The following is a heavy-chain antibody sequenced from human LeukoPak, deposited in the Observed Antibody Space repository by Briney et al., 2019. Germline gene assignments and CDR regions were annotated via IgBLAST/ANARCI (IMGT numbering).Heavy chain of an antibody. CDR1: GGSISSGDYY. CDR3: ARGRSWYDYVWGSYRPFDY. J-gene: IGHJ4*02. V-gene: IGHV4-30-4*01. CDR2: IYYSGST. D-gene: IGHD3-16*02. Sequence: SETLSLTCTVSGGSISSGDYYWSWIRQPPGKGLEWIGYIYYSGSTYYNPSLKSRVTISVDTSKNQFSLKLSSVTAADTAVYYCARGRSWYDYVWGSYRPFDYWGQGTLVTVSS.